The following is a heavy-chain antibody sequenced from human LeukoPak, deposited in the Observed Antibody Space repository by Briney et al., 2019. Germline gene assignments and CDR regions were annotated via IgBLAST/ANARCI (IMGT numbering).Heavy chain of an antibody. Sequence: GGSLRLSCAASGLMHWVRQAPGKGLVWVSCINSDGSSTSYADSVKGRFTISRDNAKNTLYLQMNSLRAEDTAIYYCAKEHDLWHEEGNWFDTWGQGVLVTVSS. CDR3: AKEHDLWHEEGNWFDT. CDR1: GL. V-gene: IGHV3-74*01. CDR2: INSDGSST. J-gene: IGHJ5*02. D-gene: IGHD3-3*01.